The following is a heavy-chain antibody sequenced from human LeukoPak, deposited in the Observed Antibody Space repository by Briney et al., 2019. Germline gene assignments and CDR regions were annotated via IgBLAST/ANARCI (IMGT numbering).Heavy chain of an antibody. CDR1: GFTFSNAG. V-gene: IGHV3-15*01. CDR3: TGSSWYIAVSDY. Sequence: GGSLRLSCAASGFTFSNAGMSWVRQAPGKGLEWVCRIKSKTDGGTTDYAAPVKGRFTISRDDSTNTLYLQMNSLKTEDTAVYYCTGSSWYIAVSDYWGQGTLVTVSS. J-gene: IGHJ4*02. D-gene: IGHD6-13*01. CDR2: IKSKTDGGTT.